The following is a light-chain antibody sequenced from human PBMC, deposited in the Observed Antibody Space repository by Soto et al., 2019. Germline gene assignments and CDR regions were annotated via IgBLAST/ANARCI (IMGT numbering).Light chain of an antibody. CDR1: QGVTTN. CDR2: DVS. CDR3: QQYDNWPFS. J-gene: IGKJ5*01. Sequence: TQDPGALSMFTGKRANLSCRAAQGVTTNFAWYKQKSGQAPRLLIYDVSNRATGVPARFSGSGSEPDFTLTISCLRSEDSEVYFCQQYDNWPFSFGQGTRLEIK. V-gene: IGKV3-15*01.